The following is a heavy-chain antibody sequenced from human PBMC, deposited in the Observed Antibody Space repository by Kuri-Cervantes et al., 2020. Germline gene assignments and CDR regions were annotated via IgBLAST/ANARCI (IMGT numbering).Heavy chain of an antibody. CDR1: GVTFSNAW. J-gene: IGHJ4*02. V-gene: IGHV3-15*01. D-gene: IGHD3-22*01. Sequence: GESLRLSCAASGVTFSNAWMSWVRQAPGKGLEWVGRIKSKTDGGTTDYAAPGKGRLTISTDDSKNTLYRQMHSLKTEDTAVHYCTTDWDYYDSSGYVYFDYWGQGTLVTVSS. CDR2: IKSKTDGGTT. CDR3: TTDWDYYDSSGYVYFDY.